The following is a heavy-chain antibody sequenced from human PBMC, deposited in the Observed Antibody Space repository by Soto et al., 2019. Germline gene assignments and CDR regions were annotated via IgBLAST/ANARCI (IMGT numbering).Heavy chain of an antibody. Sequence: GGSLILCCAASGVTFSGYGMHWVRPAPDKGLEWVAVILYDGSKKYYADSMKGRFTISRDNSKNTLYLQMNSLRAEDTALYYCARASAASRVRGAIINWGQGMLVPVSS. V-gene: IGHV3-33*08. CDR2: ILYDGSKK. CDR1: GVTFSGYG. J-gene: IGHJ4*02. D-gene: IGHD3-10*01. CDR3: ARASAASRVRGAIIN.